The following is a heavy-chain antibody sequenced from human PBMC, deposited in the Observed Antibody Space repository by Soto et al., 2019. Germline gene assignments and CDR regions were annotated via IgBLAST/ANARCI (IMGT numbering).Heavy chain of an antibody. CDR2: IHYSGST. D-gene: IGHD1-7*01. J-gene: IGHJ5*02. CDR3: ARAYNWNYEGWFDP. CDR1: GGSISNGDYY. V-gene: IGHV4-30-4*01. Sequence: QVQLQESGPGLVKPSQTLSLTCTVSGGSISNGDYYWSWIRQPPGKGQGWTGYIHYSGSTYYTPSLKSRVTISVDTSKNQFSLKLSSVTAADTAVYYCARAYNWNYEGWFDPWGQGTLVTVSS.